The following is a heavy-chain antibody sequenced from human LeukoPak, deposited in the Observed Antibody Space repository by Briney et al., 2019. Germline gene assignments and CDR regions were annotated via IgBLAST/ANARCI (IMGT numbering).Heavy chain of an antibody. D-gene: IGHD4-4*01. CDR2: IYHFGSS. V-gene: IGHV4-59*03. CDR1: GVSISGSY. J-gene: IGHJ3*02. Sequence: PSETLSLTCIVSGVSISGSYWSWIRQPPGKGLEWIGYIYHFGSSNYNPSLKSRLTISVDASKNQFSLRLSSATAADTAIYYRAKYSASDSDAFDIWGQGAMVTVSS. CDR3: AKYSASDSDAFDI.